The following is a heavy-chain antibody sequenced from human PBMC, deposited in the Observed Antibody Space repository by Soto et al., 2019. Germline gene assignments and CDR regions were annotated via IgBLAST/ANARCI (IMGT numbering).Heavy chain of an antibody. D-gene: IGHD6-13*01. CDR1: GGTFSSYT. Sequence: QVQLVQSGAEVKKPGSSVKVSCKASGGTFSSYTISWVRQAPGQGLEWMGRIIPILGIANYAQKFQGRVTXTXDXFTSTAYMELSSLRSEDTAVYYCARDLIAAAGSFDYWGQGTLVTVSS. CDR3: ARDLIAAAGSFDY. J-gene: IGHJ4*02. V-gene: IGHV1-69*08. CDR2: IIPILGIA.